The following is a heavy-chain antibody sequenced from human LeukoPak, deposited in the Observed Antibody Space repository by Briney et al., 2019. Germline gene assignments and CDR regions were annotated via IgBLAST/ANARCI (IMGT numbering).Heavy chain of an antibody. Sequence: PGRSLRLSCAASGFTFDDYAMHWVRQAPGKGLEWVSGISWNSGSIGYADSVKGRFTISRDNAKNSLYLQMNSLRAEDTALYYCAKDIGGYRIAALGTTGIDYWGQGTLVTVSS. V-gene: IGHV3-9*01. CDR3: AKDIGGYRIAALGTTGIDY. J-gene: IGHJ4*02. CDR1: GFTFDDYA. CDR2: ISWNSGSI. D-gene: IGHD6-13*01.